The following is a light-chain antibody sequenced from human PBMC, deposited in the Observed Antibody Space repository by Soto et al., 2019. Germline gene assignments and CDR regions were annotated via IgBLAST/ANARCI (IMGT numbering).Light chain of an antibody. CDR2: VAS. CDR1: QSVSSY. CDR3: QQRSNWPPIT. J-gene: IGKJ5*01. Sequence: EIVLTQSPATLSLSPGERTTLTSRASQSVSSYLAWYQHKPGQAPRLLIYVASNRATGIPARFSAHGPGTDFSLSISCLLPEDFAVYYCQQRSNWPPITFGQGKRLQMK. V-gene: IGKV3-11*01.